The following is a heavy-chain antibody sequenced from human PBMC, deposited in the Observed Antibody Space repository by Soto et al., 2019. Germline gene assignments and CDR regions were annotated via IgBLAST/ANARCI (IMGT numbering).Heavy chain of an antibody. J-gene: IGHJ4*02. CDR1: GFTFSSYG. D-gene: IGHD3-10*01. Sequence: GGSLRLSCAASGFTFSSYGMHWVRQAPGKGLEWVAVISYDGSNKYYADSVKGRFTISRDNSKNTLYLQMNSLRAEDTAVYYCAKAYYRYYFDYWGQGTLVTVSS. V-gene: IGHV3-30*18. CDR2: ISYDGSNK. CDR3: AKAYYRYYFDY.